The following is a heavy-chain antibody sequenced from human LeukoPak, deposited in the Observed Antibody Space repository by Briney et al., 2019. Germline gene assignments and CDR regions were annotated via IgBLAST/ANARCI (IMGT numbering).Heavy chain of an antibody. CDR1: GFTFSSYG. D-gene: IGHD3-10*01. CDR3: AKDVDPFGSGSYVEGFDY. CDR2: ISHDGTNQ. Sequence: PGRSLRLSCAASGFTFSSYGMHWVRQAPGKGLEWVAGISHDGTNQYYADSVKGRFTISRDNSKNTLYVQMNSLRAEDTAVYYCAKDVDPFGSGSYVEGFDYWGQGTLVTVSS. J-gene: IGHJ4*02. V-gene: IGHV3-30*18.